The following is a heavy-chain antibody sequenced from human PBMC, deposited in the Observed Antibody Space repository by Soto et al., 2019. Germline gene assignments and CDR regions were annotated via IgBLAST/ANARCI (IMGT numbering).Heavy chain of an antibody. D-gene: IGHD3-3*01. CDR2: INPSGGST. CDR3: AREGRVFGVVIISSGMDV. J-gene: IGHJ6*02. CDR1: GYTFTSYY. V-gene: IGHV1-46*01. Sequence: ASVKVSCKASGYTFTSYYMHWVRQAPGQGLEWMGIINPSGGSTSYAQKFQGRVTMTRDTSTSTVYMELSSLRSEDTAVYYCAREGRVFGVVIISSGMDVWGQGTTVT.